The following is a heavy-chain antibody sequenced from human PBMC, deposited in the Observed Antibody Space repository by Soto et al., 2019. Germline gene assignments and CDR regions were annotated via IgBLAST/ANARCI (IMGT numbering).Heavy chain of an antibody. Sequence: EVQLVESGGGLVKPGGSLRLSCAPSGLTFRNAWMNWVGQAPGKGREWVGGIKSKPDGGTTDYAAPVKGRFTISREDSKNTLYLQMNSLKTEDTAVYYCTTDPNPDYYDSSARGDWGQGTLVTVSS. V-gene: IGHV3-15*07. CDR3: TTDPNPDYYDSSARGD. CDR1: GLTFRNAW. J-gene: IGHJ4*02. CDR2: IKSKPDGGTT. D-gene: IGHD3-22*01.